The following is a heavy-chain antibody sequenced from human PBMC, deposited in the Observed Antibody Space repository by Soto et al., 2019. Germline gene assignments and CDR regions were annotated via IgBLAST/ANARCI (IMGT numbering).Heavy chain of an antibody. CDR3: ATDRYCTTTTCYTEKNY. CDR1: GFTFSSYS. J-gene: IGHJ4*02. Sequence: EVQLVESGGGVVQSGGSLRLSCAASGFTFSSYSMNWVHQAPGKGLEWVSYISSGSSVIFYADSVKGRFTMSRDNAKNSLYLQMHSLRDADTAVYFCATDRYCTTTTCYTEKNYWGQGTLVTVSS. V-gene: IGHV3-48*02. D-gene: IGHD2-2*02. CDR2: ISSGSSVI.